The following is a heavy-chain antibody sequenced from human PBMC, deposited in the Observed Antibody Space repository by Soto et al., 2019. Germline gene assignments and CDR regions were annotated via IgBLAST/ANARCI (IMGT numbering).Heavy chain of an antibody. D-gene: IGHD3-10*01. CDR2: INANRGGT. J-gene: IGHJ6*01. V-gene: IGHV1-2*04. CDR1: GYTFTGYY. Sequence: GPSVKVSCKASGYTFTGYYMHWVRPAPGQGLEWMGWINANRGGTNYAQKFQGWVTMTRDTSISTAYMELSRLRSDDTAVYYCARVRMVRGENYCGMDVWGQGTTVTVSS. CDR3: ARVRMVRGENYCGMDV.